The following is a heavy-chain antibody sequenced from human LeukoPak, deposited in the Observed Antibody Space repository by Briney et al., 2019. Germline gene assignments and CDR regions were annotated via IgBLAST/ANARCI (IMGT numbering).Heavy chain of an antibody. D-gene: IGHD3-10*01. J-gene: IGHJ5*02. CDR1: GFTFSDYA. Sequence: GGSLRLSCAASGFTFSDYAMTWVRQAPGKGLEWVSTVSGSGGSTYYADSVKGRFTISRDNSKNTLWLQMNSLRAGDTAVYYCAKGSSGSYYRGWFDPWGQGTLVTVSS. CDR3: AKGSSGSYYRGWFDP. V-gene: IGHV3-23*01. CDR2: VSGSGGST.